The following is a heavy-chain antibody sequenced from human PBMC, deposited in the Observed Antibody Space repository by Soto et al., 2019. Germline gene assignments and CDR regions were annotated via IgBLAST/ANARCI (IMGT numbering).Heavy chain of an antibody. V-gene: IGHV1-46*01. CDR2: INPSGGST. CDR1: GDTFTSYY. J-gene: IGHJ3*02. CDR3: ARDRKVVAEPRDAFAI. Sequence: ASVKVSCKASGDTFTSYYRHWVRQAPGQGLEWMGIINPSGGSTSYAQKFQGRVTMTRDTSTSTVYMELSSLRSEDTAVNYCARDRKVVAEPRDAFAIWGQRTMVTVSS. D-gene: IGHD2-15*01.